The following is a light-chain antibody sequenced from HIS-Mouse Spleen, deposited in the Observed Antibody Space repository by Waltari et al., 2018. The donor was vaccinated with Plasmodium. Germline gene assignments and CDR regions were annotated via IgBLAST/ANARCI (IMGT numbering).Light chain of an antibody. CDR1: QSVSSN. V-gene: IGKV3-15*01. J-gene: IGKJ3*01. Sequence: EIVMTHSPATLPVSPGERATLSCRASQSVSSNLAWYQQKPGQAPRLLIYGASTRATGIPARFSGSGFGTEFTLTISSLQSEDFAVYYCQQYNNWPFTFGPGTKVDIK. CDR2: GAS. CDR3: QQYNNWPFT.